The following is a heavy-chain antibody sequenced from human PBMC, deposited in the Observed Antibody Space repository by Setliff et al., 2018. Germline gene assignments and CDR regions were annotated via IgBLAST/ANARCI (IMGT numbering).Heavy chain of an antibody. CDR1: SGSFSYNNW. J-gene: IGHJ4*02. Sequence: ASETLSLTCAVSSGSFSYNNWWTWVRQPPGKGLEWIGEIYHTESTNYNPSLKSRVTISLDKSKNQFSLELSSVTAADTAVYYCARDDTYDFWGGHGHLDSWGQGILVTVSS. D-gene: IGHD3-3*01. CDR3: ARDDTYDFWGGHGHLDS. V-gene: IGHV4-4*02. CDR2: IYHTEST.